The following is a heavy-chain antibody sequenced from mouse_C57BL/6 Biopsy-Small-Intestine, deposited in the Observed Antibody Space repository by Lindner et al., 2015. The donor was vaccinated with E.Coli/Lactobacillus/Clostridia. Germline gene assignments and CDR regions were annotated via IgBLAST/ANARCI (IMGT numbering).Heavy chain of an antibody. J-gene: IGHJ2*01. V-gene: IGHV1-18*01. CDR3: ARGTFFDY. Sequence: VQLQESGPELVKPGASVKISCKASGYIFTDYNVDWVKQSHGESLEWIGDINPNSGETFYNQKFKGKATLTIDKSSRTAYMELRSLTSEDIAVYYCARGTFFDYWGQGTTLTVSS. CDR2: INPNSGET. CDR1: GYIFTDYN.